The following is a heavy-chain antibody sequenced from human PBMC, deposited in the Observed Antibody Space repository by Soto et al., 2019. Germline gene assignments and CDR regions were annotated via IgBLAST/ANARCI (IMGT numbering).Heavy chain of an antibody. CDR3: AAGGGLPRYY. CDR1: GGSISSGGYS. D-gene: IGHD5-12*01. J-gene: IGHJ4*02. V-gene: IGHV4-30-2*01. CDR2: IYHSGST. Sequence: QLQLQESGSGLVKPSQTLSLTCAVSGGSISSGGYSWSWIRQPPGKGLEWIGYIYHSGSTYYNPSLQSRVTIPVDRSKNQCSLKLSSVTAADTAVYYCAAGGGLPRYYWGQGTLVTVSS.